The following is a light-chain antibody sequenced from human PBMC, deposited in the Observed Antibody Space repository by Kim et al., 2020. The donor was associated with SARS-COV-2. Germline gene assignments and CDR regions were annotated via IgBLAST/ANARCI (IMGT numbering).Light chain of an antibody. Sequence: DSXXSXXASWXQQKXXXAPLLVXYGKXXXPSGVPDRFSGSXSGNTASLTXTXAQAEDXXXYYCISRDXDGPHNYVLGTGTKVT. J-gene: IGLJ1*01. V-gene: IGLV3-19*01. CDR1: SXXSXX. CDR2: GKX. CDR3: ISRDXDGPHNYV.